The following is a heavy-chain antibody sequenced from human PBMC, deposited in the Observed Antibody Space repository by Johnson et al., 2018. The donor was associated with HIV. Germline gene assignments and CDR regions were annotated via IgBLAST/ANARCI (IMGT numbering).Heavy chain of an antibody. Sequence: QVQLVESGGGVVQPGRSLRLSCAASGFNFNIYAMHWVRQAPGKGLEWVSVISYDGSNKYYADSVKGRITVSRDNSKNTRSLQMDSLRAEDTALYYCARELEGDYAFDIGGQGTMVTVSS. J-gene: IGHJ3*02. CDR1: GFNFNIYA. CDR3: ARELEGDYAFDI. V-gene: IGHV3-30-3*01. CDR2: ISYDGSNK. D-gene: IGHD3-10*01.